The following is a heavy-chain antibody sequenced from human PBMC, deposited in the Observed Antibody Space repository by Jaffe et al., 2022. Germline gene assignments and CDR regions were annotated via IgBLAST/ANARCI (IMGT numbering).Heavy chain of an antibody. D-gene: IGHD7-27*01. CDR3: ARGLRGRKNNWGTGDHDAFDI. CDR1: GFTVSSNY. V-gene: IGHV3-53*04. Sequence: EVQLVESGGGLVQPGGSLRLSCAASGFTVSSNYMSWVRQAPGKGLEWVSVIYSGGSTYYADSVKGRFTISRHNSKNTLYLQMNSLRAEDTAVYYCARGLRGRKNNWGTGDHDAFDIWGQGTMVTVSS. CDR2: IYSGGST. J-gene: IGHJ3*02.